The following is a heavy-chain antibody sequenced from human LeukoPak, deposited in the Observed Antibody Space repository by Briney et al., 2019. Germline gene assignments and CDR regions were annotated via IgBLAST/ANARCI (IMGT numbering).Heavy chain of an antibody. V-gene: IGHV4-39*01. D-gene: IGHD5-24*01. CDR1: GDSIRTTSY. CDR2: IYVSGTT. Sequence: SETLSLTCTVSGDSIRTTSYWGWLRQPHGKGLEWFSAIYVSGTTYYNPSLKSRVMISVATSRNQSSLKLTSGTAADTAAYYWSTQGYNNQTMDVWGQGTTVTVSS. J-gene: IGHJ6*02. CDR3: STQGYNNQTMDV.